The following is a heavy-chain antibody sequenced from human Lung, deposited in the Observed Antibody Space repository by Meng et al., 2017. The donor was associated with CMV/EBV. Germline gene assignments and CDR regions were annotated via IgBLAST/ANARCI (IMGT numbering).Heavy chain of an antibody. CDR2: ILYDGSYK. V-gene: IGHV3-30*02. CDR3: AKMVRTLAPGGGFDY. CDR1: GFTFSSYG. D-gene: IGHD4/OR15-4a*01. J-gene: IGHJ4*02. Sequence: GGSLRLXXAASGFTFSSYGMHWVRQAPGKGLEWVAFILYDGSYKYSADSVKGRFTISRDNSKNTLYLQMNSLRAEDTAVYYCAKMVRTLAPGGGFDYWGQGXLVTV.